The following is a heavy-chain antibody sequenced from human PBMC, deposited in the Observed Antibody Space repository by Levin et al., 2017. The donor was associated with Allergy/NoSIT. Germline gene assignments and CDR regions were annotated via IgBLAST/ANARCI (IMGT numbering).Heavy chain of an antibody. CDR2: IYSGGST. CDR3: ARTYSSSWYVGY. V-gene: IGHV3-53*01. Sequence: QLGESLKISCAASGFTVSRRYMTWVRQAPGKGLEWVSVIYSGGSTYYADSVKGRFTISRDNSKNTLYLQMNSLRVEDTAVYYCARTYSSSWYVGYWGQGTLVTVSS. D-gene: IGHD6-13*01. J-gene: IGHJ4*02. CDR1: GFTVSRRY.